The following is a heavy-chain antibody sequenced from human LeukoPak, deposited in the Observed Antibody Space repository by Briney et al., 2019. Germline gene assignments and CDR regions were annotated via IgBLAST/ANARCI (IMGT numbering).Heavy chain of an antibody. Sequence: WGSLRLSCAASGFTFSNAWMSGVRQAPGKGLEWVGRIKSKTDGGTTDYAAPVKGRFTISRDDSKNTLYLQMNSLKTEDTAVYYCTTDGAAAARSYYYYYMDVWGKGTTVTVSS. V-gene: IGHV3-15*01. CDR2: IKSKTDGGTT. D-gene: IGHD6-13*01. CDR3: TTDGAAAARSYYYYYMDV. CDR1: GFTFSNAW. J-gene: IGHJ6*03.